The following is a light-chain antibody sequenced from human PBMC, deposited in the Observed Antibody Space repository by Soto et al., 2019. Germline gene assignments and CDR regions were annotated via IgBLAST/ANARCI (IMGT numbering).Light chain of an antibody. CDR2: AAS. V-gene: IGKV1-39*01. CDR1: QSISSY. J-gene: IGKJ5*01. CDR3: QQCYSTPPT. Sequence: DIQSSQSTSSLSASVGDRVTITCRASQSISSYLNWYQQKPGKAPKLLIYAASSLQSGVPSRFSGSGSGTDFTLTISSLQAEDFATYYCQQCYSTPPTFGQGTRLEIK.